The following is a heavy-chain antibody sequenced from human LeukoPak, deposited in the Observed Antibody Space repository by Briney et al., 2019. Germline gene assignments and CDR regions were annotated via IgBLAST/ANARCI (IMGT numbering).Heavy chain of an antibody. V-gene: IGHV3-23*01. CDR3: AKVRGYSGYEPIDY. CDR1: GFTFSSYA. CDR2: ISGSGGST. J-gene: IGHJ4*02. Sequence: GGSLRLSCAASGFTFSSYAMSWVRQAPGKGLEWVSAISGSGGSTYYADSVKGRFTISRDNSKNTLYLQMNSLRAEDTAVYYCAKVRGYSGYEPIDYWAQATLVTVSS. D-gene: IGHD5-12*01.